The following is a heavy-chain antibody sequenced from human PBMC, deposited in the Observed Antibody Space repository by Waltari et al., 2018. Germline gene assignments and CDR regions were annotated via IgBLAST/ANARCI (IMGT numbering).Heavy chain of an antibody. D-gene: IGHD2-15*01. V-gene: IGHV4-28*03. J-gene: IGHJ4*02. CDR3: ARDRGRGLYLDT. Sequence: WVLEAPGKGREWVGQVHGSTGSSNYNASFASRVTVSRDTYNNQFSLKLTYATAADTAVYYCARDRGRGLYLDTWGPGTLVTVSP. CDR2: VHGSTGSS.